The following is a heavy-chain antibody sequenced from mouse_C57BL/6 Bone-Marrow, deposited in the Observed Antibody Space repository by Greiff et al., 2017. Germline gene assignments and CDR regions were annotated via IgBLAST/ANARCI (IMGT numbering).Heavy chain of an antibody. J-gene: IGHJ1*03. CDR2: ISGGGGNT. V-gene: IGHV5-9*01. D-gene: IGHD1-1*01. CDR3: ASLYYYGTGYFDV. Sequence: EVMLVESGGGLVKPGGSLKLSCAASGFTFSSYTMSWVRQTPEKRLEWVATISGGGGNTYYPDSVKGRFTISRDNAKNTLYLQMSSLRSEDTALYYCASLYYYGTGYFDVWGTGTTVTVSS. CDR1: GFTFSSYT.